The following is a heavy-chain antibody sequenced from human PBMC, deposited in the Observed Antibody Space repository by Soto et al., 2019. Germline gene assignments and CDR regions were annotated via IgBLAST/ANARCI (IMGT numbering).Heavy chain of an antibody. V-gene: IGHV3-30*18. CDR3: VKGLALMADH. CDR1: ELSCRTYL. CDR2: ILYQGSKE. D-gene: IGHD2-21*01. J-gene: IGHJ4*02. Sequence: SLRLPCIHSELSCRTYLMDSVTQGPGKEIGRVARILYQGSKEFYADYVKGRLIISRHNSKNTLFLQMYSPRVEDKAVYYCVKGLALMADHWAQGT.